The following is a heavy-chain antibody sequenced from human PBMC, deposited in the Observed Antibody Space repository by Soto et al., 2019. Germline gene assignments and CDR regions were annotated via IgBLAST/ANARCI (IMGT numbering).Heavy chain of an antibody. CDR3: AKLMQSTTYYDFWSGYRASAFDI. CDR2: ISSSGSTI. D-gene: IGHD3-3*01. CDR1: GFTFSDYY. J-gene: IGHJ3*02. V-gene: IGHV3-11*01. Sequence: GGSLRLSCAASGFTFSDYYMSWIRQAPGKGLEWASYISSSGSTIYYADSVKSRFTISRDNAKNSLYLQMNSLRAEDTAVYYCAKLMQSTTYYDFWSGYRASAFDIWGQGTMVTVSS.